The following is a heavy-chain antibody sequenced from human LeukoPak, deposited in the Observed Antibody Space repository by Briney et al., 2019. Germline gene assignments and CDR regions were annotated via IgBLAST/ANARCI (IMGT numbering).Heavy chain of an antibody. Sequence: SETLSLTCTVSGGSISSYYWSWIRQPPGKGLEWIGYIYYSGSTNYNPSLKSRVTISVDTSKSQFSLKLSSVTAADTAVYYCARAGIQLWLGNFDYWGQGTLVTVSS. CDR1: GGSISSYY. CDR3: ARAGIQLWLGNFDY. CDR2: IYYSGST. V-gene: IGHV4-59*08. D-gene: IGHD5-18*01. J-gene: IGHJ4*02.